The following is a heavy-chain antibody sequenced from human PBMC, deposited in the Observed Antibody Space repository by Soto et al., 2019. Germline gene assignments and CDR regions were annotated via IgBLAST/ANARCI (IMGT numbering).Heavy chain of an antibody. J-gene: IGHJ3*02. D-gene: IGHD4-17*01. CDR2: INPNSGGT. CDR1: GYTFTGYY. Sequence: ASVKVSCKASGYTFTGYYMHWVRQAPGQGLEWMGWINPNSGGTNYAQKFQGWVTMTRDTSISTAYMELSRLRSDDTAVYYCARFSPGRLDAFDIWGQGTMVTVS. CDR3: ARFSPGRLDAFDI. V-gene: IGHV1-2*04.